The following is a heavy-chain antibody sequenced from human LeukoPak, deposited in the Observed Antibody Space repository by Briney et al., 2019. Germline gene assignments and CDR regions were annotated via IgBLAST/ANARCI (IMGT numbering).Heavy chain of an antibody. V-gene: IGHV3-20*04. CDR1: GFTFDDYV. CDR2: INWNGGST. D-gene: IGHD2-2*01. CDR3: ARGDCSSTSCYFDY. Sequence: RPGGSLSLCCAAAGFTFDDYVMSWGRQAPGKGLGFVSGINWNGGSTGYADSVKGRFTISRDNAKNSLYLQRNSLRAEDTALYYCARGDCSSTSCYFDYWGQGTLVTVSS. J-gene: IGHJ4*02.